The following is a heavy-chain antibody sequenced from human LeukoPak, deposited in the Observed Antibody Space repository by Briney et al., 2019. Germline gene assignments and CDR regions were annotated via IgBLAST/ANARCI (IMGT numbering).Heavy chain of an antibody. D-gene: IGHD3-10*01. Sequence: SETLSLTCTVSGGSISSYYWSWIQQPAGKGLEWIGRIFSRGGTNYSPSLKSRVTISVDTSKNQFSLNLRSVTAADTAVYYCARHGSVRSPLGPWGQGTLVTVSS. CDR3: ARHGSVRSPLGP. V-gene: IGHV4-4*07. J-gene: IGHJ5*02. CDR2: IFSRGGT. CDR1: GGSISSYY.